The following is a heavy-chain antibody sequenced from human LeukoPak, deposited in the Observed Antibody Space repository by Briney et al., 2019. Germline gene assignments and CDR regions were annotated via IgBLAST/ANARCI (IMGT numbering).Heavy chain of an antibody. V-gene: IGHV1-69*06. CDR1: GGTFSSYA. J-gene: IGHJ4*02. CDR3: ATDNANQTMVRGVIAFDY. Sequence: PLASVKVSCKASGGTFSSYAISWVRQAPGQGLEWMGGIIPIFGTANYARKFQGRVTMTEDTSTDTAYMELSSLRSEDTAVYYCATDNANQTMVRGVIAFDYWGQGTLVTVSS. D-gene: IGHD3-10*01. CDR2: IIPIFGTA.